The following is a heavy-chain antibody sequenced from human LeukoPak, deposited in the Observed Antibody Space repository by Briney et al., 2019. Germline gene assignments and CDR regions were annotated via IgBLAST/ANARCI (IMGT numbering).Heavy chain of an antibody. CDR2: INPNSGGT. D-gene: IGHD3-9*01. Sequence: ASVKVSCKASGYTFTGYYMHWVRQAPGQGLEWMGWINPNSGGTNYAQKFQGRVTMTRDTSISTAYMELSRLRSDDTAVYYCARDLNVPLYYDILTGYDYWGQGTLVTVSS. CDR1: GYTFTGYY. V-gene: IGHV1-2*02. J-gene: IGHJ4*02. CDR3: ARDLNVPLYYDILTGYDY.